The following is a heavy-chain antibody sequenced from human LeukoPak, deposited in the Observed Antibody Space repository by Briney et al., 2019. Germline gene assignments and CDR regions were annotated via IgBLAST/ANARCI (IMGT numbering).Heavy chain of an antibody. CDR3: ARNGYSSSWYFSSGYNWFDP. D-gene: IGHD6-13*01. CDR1: GGTFSSYA. Sequence: SVKVSCKASGGTFSSYAISWVRQAPGQGLEWMGRIIPILGIANYAQKFQGRVTITADKSTSTAYMELSSLRSDDTAVYYCARNGYSSSWYFSSGYNWFDPWGQGTLVTVSS. CDR2: IIPILGIA. J-gene: IGHJ5*02. V-gene: IGHV1-69*04.